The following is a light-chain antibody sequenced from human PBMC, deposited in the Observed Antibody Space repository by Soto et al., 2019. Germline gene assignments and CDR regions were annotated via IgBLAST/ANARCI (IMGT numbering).Light chain of an antibody. CDR2: SVN. J-gene: IGLJ2*01. CDR3: SAFTRSSTPELG. V-gene: IGLV2-14*01. CDR1: SSDIGTYNH. Sequence: QSALTQPASVSGSPGQSITISCTGSSSDIGTYNHVTWYQQHPGQAPKLIIYSVNSRPSRTPSRFSGSKSGDTAFLTISGLQAEDEADYYCSAFTRSSTPELGFGGGTK.